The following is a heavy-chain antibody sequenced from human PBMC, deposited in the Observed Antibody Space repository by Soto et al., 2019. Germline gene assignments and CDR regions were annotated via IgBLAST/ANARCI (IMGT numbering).Heavy chain of an antibody. CDR2: INHSGSS. CDR1: GGSFSGYI. D-gene: IGHD2-8*02. J-gene: IGHJ4*02. V-gene: IGHV4-34*01. CDR3: ARDKITGLFDY. Sequence: SETLSLTCAVSGGSFSGYIWTLIRQTPGKGLQWIGQINHSGSSIYNPSLKNRVTISVDTSKNQFSLKLTSVTAADTAVYYCARDKITGLFDYWGQGTLVTAPQ.